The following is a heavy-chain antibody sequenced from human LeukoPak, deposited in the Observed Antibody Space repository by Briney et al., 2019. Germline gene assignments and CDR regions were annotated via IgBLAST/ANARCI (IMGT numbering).Heavy chain of an antibody. CDR1: GFTFSSFA. V-gene: IGHV3-30-3*01. J-gene: IGHJ4*02. CDR2: ISYDGSNE. D-gene: IGHD2-2*01. CDR3: ARSRDISMPGGY. Sequence: GGSLRLYCAASGFTFSSFAFHWVRQAPGKGLEWVAVISYDGSNEYYADSVKGRFIISRDSSKNTLYLQMNSLRAEDTAVYYCARSRDISMPGGYWGQGTLVTVSS.